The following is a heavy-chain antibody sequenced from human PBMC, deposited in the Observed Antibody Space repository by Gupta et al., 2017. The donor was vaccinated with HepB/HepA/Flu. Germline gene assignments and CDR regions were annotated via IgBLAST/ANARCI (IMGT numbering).Heavy chain of an antibody. CDR1: GFSFSRYA. CDR2: IAYDGSNK. D-gene: IGHD4-23*01. CDR3: AKDFYGGLDY. J-gene: IGHJ4*02. Sequence: QVQLVESGGGVVQSGRSLRLSCAASGFSFSRYARHWVRQAPGKGMEGVAGIAYDGSNKYYADSVKGRFTISRDNSKNTLYLQMNSRRAEDTAVYYCAKDFYGGLDYWGQGTLVTVSS. V-gene: IGHV3-30*18.